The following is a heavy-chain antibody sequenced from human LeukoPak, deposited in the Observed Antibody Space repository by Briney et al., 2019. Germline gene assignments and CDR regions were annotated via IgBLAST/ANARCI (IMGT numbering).Heavy chain of an antibody. CDR1: GYSFTSYW. CDR3: ARHRNSDYDTLTGYSDY. D-gene: IGHD3-9*01. J-gene: IGHJ4*02. Sequence: GESLKISCKGSGYSFTSYWIGWVRQMPGKGLEWMGIIYPGDSDTRYSPSFQGQVTISADKSISTAYLQWSSLKASDTAMYYCARHRNSDYDTLTGYSDYWGQGTLVTVSS. CDR2: IYPGDSDT. V-gene: IGHV5-51*01.